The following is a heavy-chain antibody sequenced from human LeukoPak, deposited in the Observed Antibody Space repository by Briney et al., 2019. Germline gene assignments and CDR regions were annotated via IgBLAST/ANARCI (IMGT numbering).Heavy chain of an antibody. CDR3: ARGQGGEYYDILTGYYRRHQYLDY. Sequence: SGGSLRLSCAASGFTFSSYSMNWVRQAPGKGLERVSSVSSSSSYIYYADSVKGRFTISRDNAKNSLYLQMNSLRAEDTAVYYCARGQGGEYYDILTGYYRRHQYLDYWGQGTLVTVSS. J-gene: IGHJ4*02. CDR2: VSSSSSYI. CDR1: GFTFSSYS. D-gene: IGHD3-9*01. V-gene: IGHV3-21*01.